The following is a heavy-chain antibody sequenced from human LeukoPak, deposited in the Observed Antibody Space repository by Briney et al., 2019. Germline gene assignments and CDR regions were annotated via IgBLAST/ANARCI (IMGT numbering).Heavy chain of an antibody. CDR2: IYYSGST. J-gene: IGHJ4*02. V-gene: IGHV4-59*01. Sequence: SETLSLTCTVSGDSISGYYWSWIRQPPEKGLEYIGYIYYSGSTDYNPSLKSRVTISVDTSKNQFSLKLSSVTAADTAVYYCARDHDSSGYVDYWGQGTLVTVSS. CDR3: ARDHDSSGYVDY. CDR1: GDSISGYY. D-gene: IGHD3-22*01.